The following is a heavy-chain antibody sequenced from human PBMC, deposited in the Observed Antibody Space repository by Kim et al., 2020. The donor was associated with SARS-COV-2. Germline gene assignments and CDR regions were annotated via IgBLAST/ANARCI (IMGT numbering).Heavy chain of an antibody. CDR3: AKEPYVSGSMRYFDY. D-gene: IGHD6-19*01. V-gene: IGHV3-23*01. Sequence: DTGKGRLTISRDNSKNTLYLQMNSLRAEDTAEYYCAKEPYVSGSMRYFDYWGQGTLVTVSS. J-gene: IGHJ4*02.